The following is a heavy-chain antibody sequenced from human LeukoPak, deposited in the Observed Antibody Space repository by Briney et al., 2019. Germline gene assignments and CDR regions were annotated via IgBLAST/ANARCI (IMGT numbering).Heavy chain of an antibody. V-gene: IGHV3-7*01. CDR1: GITFSSYM. Sequence: GGSLRLSCAASGITFSSYMLTWVRQAPGKGLEWVANIKQDGSEKYYVGSVEGRFSISRDNAKNSLYLQMNSLRVEDTAVYYCAVLRGNNYWGQGTLVTVSS. CDR2: IKQDGSEK. CDR3: AVLRGNNY. J-gene: IGHJ4*02. D-gene: IGHD3-10*01.